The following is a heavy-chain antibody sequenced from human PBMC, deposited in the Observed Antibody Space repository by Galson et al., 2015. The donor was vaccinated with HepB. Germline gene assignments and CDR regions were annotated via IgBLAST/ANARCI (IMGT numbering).Heavy chain of an antibody. Sequence: SLRLSCAGSGFSFSSYGMHWVRQAPGKGLERVALISYDAIDKYYVDSVKGRFTISRDNLKNTLYLQMNSLRPEDTAVYYCAKDLYGSGSPIDYWGQGTLVTVSS. J-gene: IGHJ4*02. CDR2: ISYDAIDK. D-gene: IGHD3-10*01. CDR1: GFSFSSYG. V-gene: IGHV3-30*18. CDR3: AKDLYGSGSPIDY.